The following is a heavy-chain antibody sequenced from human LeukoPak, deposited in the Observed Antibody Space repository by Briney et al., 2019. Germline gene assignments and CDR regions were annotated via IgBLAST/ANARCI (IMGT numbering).Heavy chain of an antibody. CDR3: AKARLAATGTHFDY. CDR1: AFTFSNYW. J-gene: IGHJ4*02. D-gene: IGHD6-13*01. Sequence: PGGSLRLSCAASAFTFSNYWMSWVRQAPGKGLEWVSSISASDGSTYYADSVKGRFTVSRDNSKNTLYLHMNSLRAEDTAVYYCAKARLAATGTHFDYWGQGTLVTVSS. CDR2: ISASDGST. V-gene: IGHV3-23*01.